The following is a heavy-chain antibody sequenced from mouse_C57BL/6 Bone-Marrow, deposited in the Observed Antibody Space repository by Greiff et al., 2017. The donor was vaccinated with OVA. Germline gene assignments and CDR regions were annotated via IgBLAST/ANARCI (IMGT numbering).Heavy chain of an antibody. D-gene: IGHD2-1*01. V-gene: IGHV1-64*01. CDR3: ALYYGNYGWFAY. J-gene: IGHJ3*01. CDR2: IHPNSGST. CDR1: GYTFTSYW. Sequence: VQLQQPGAELVKPGASVKLSCKASGYTFTSYWMHWVKQRPGQGLEWIGMIHPNSGSTNYNEKFKSKATLTVDKSSSTAYMQLSSLTSEDSAVYYCALYYGNYGWFAYWGQGTLVTVSA.